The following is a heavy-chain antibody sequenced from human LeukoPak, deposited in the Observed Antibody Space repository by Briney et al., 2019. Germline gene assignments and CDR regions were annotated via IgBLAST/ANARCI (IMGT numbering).Heavy chain of an antibody. D-gene: IGHD2-21*02. CDR2: IKQDGSEK. Sequence: GGSLRLSCAASGFTFTSYWMSWVRQAPGKGLEWVANIKQDGSEKYYVDSVKGRFTISRDNAKNSLYLQTNSLRAEDTAVYYCARSVVLTANDYFDYWGQGSLVTVSS. J-gene: IGHJ4*02. V-gene: IGHV3-7*01. CDR3: ARSVVLTANDYFDY. CDR1: GFTFTSYW.